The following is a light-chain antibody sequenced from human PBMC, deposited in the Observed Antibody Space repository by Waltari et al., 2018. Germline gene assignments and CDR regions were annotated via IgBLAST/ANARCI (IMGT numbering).Light chain of an antibody. CDR1: SSNIGSNY. CDR2: KNG. V-gene: IGLV1-47*01. Sequence: QSVLTQPPSASGTPGQGVTISCSGSSSNIGSNYVCWYQQLPGTPPKLLIYKNGKRPAGVPARFSGSKSGTSASLAVSGLRSEDEADYYCAAWDDSLSGPVFGGGTKLTVL. CDR3: AAWDDSLSGPV. J-gene: IGLJ2*01.